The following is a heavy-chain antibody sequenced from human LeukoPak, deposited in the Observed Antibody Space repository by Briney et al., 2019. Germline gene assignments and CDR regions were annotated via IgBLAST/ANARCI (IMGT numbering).Heavy chain of an antibody. Sequence: NPSETLSLTCTVSGGSISSGSYYWSWIRQPAGKGLEWIGRIYTSGSTNYNPSLKSRVTISVDTSKNRFSLRLSSVTAADTAVYYCARHGAYSYGFDYWGQGTLVTVFS. CDR2: IYTSGST. CDR3: ARHGAYSYGFDY. D-gene: IGHD5-18*01. V-gene: IGHV4-61*02. J-gene: IGHJ4*02. CDR1: GGSISSGSYY.